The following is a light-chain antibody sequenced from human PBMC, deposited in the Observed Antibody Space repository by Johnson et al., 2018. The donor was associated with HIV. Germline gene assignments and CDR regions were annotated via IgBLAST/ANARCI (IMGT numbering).Light chain of an antibody. CDR2: ENN. Sequence: QSVLTQPPSVSAAPGQQVTISCSGSSSNIGNNYVSWYQQLPGTAPKLLIYENNKRPSGISDRFSDSQSGTSATLAITGLQTGDEADYYCGTWDTSLGAHYVFGTGTEVTVL. CDR3: GTWDTSLGAHYV. J-gene: IGLJ1*01. V-gene: IGLV1-51*02. CDR1: SSNIGNNY.